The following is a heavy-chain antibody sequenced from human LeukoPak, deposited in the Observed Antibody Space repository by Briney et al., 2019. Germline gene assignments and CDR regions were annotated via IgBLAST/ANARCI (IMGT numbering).Heavy chain of an antibody. D-gene: IGHD4-17*01. V-gene: IGHV3-7*01. CDR3: ATNTRAYAVLLAY. J-gene: IGHJ4*02. CDR1: GFTVCSFW. Sequence: GGSVRLSCAASGFTVCSFWLMWPRQAPGKGRVGVANINQDGGQKYYLDSVKGRFTISRDNADNSLYLQMDGLRAEDTAVYYCATNTRAYAVLLAYWGQGTLVTVSS. CDR2: INQDGGQK.